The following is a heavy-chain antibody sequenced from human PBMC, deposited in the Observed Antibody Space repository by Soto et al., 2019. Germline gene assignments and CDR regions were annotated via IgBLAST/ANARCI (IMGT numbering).Heavy chain of an antibody. V-gene: IGHV4-39*07. J-gene: IGHJ4*02. CDR1: GSSFTSNDYF. D-gene: IGHD3-3*01. Sequence: SDTLSRTCPFSGSSFTSNDYFWGWIRQPPGKGLEWIASTYYGGMTYYTPPLKSRVSISMDTSKNQFSLNLDSVTAADTAVYFCARDFAYFDSWGQGNRVTVSS. CDR2: TYYGGMT. CDR3: ARDFAYFDS.